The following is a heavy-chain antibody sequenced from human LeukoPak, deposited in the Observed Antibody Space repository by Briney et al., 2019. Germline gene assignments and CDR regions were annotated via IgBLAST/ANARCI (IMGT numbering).Heavy chain of an antibody. CDR3: ARAIVVVPAAILYFDY. D-gene: IGHD2-2*02. Sequence: PSQTLSLTCTVSGGSISSGDYYWSWIRQPPGKGLEWIGYIYYSGSTNYNPSLKSRVTISVDTSKNQFSLKLSSVTAADTAVYYCARAIVVVPAAILYFDYWGQGTLVTVSS. V-gene: IGHV4-30-4*08. CDR2: IYYSGST. J-gene: IGHJ4*02. CDR1: GGSISSGDYY.